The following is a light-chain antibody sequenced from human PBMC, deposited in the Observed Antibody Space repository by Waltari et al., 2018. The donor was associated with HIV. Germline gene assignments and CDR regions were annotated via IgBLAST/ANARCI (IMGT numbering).Light chain of an antibody. CDR1: ISNLGGNF. Sequence: QSVVTQPPSASGTPGQNISISCSGDISNLGGNFVYWYPQRPGTPPRLLIYRNDQRPSGVPDRFSGSKSATSASLAISGLRSEDEADYHCSTWDNSLSHWVFGGGTKVTVL. J-gene: IGLJ3*02. CDR3: STWDNSLSHWV. CDR2: RND. V-gene: IGLV1-47*01.